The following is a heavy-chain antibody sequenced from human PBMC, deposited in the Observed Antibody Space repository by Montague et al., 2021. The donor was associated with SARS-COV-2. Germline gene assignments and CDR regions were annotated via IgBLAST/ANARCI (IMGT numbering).Heavy chain of an antibody. J-gene: IGHJ3*02. Sequence: SETLSLTCTVSGGSITGYYWSWLRRSPEKGLEWIAYIYDGGAVNYNPSLGSRVTISTDTSKNQLSLKVNSVTAADMAVYYCVRDHPYGGPRGAYDIWGQGTVVTVSS. CDR3: VRDHPYGGPRGAYDI. D-gene: IGHD4-23*01. V-gene: IGHV4-59*01. CDR1: GGSITGYY. CDR2: IYDGGAV.